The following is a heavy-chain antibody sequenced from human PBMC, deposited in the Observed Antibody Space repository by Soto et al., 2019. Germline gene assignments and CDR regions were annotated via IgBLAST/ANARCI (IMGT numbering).Heavy chain of an antibody. CDR2: IKQDGSEK. CDR1: GFTFSSYW. J-gene: IGHJ6*03. D-gene: IGHD6-25*01. Sequence: EVQLVESGGGLVQPGGSLRLSCAASGFTFSSYWMSWVRQAPGKGLEWVANIKQDGSEKYYVDSVKGRFTIPRDNAKNSLYLQMNSLRAEDTAVYYCARRREGRVYYYYYYMDVWGKGTTVTVSS. V-gene: IGHV3-7*01. CDR3: ARRREGRVYYYYYYMDV.